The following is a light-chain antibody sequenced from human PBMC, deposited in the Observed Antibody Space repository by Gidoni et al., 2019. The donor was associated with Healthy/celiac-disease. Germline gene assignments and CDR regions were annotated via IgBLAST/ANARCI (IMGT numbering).Light chain of an antibody. CDR3: SSYTSSSTLV. CDR2: EVS. Sequence: QSALTQPASVSGSPGQSITISCTGTNSDVGGYNYVSWYQQPPGKAPKFMIYEVSNRPSGVSNRFSGSKSGNTASLTISGLQAEDEAHYYCSSYTSSSTLVFGGGTKLTVL. J-gene: IGLJ2*01. V-gene: IGLV2-14*01. CDR1: NSDVGGYNY.